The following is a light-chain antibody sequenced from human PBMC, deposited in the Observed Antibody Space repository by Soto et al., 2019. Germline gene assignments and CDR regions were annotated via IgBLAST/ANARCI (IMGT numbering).Light chain of an antibody. V-gene: IGKV3-20*01. Sequence: EIVLTQSPGTLSLSPGERATLSCRASQTVSSSYLAWYQQKPGQAPRLLIYGASSRATGIPDRFSGSGSGTDFTLTISRLGPEDIAVYYCQQYDGPPWTFGQGTKVEIK. CDR1: QTVSSSY. CDR2: GAS. J-gene: IGKJ1*01. CDR3: QQYDGPPWT.